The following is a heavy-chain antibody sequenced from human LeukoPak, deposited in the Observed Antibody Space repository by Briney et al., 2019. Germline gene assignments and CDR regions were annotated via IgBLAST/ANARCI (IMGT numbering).Heavy chain of an antibody. CDR1: GFTFSSYG. Sequence: GGSLRLSCAASGFTFSSYGMHWVRQAPGKGLEWVAVISYDGSNKYYADSVKGRFTISRDNSKNTLYLQMNSLRAEDTAVYYCARDGPNDSSGYYFDYWGQGTLVTVSS. V-gene: IGHV3-30*19. J-gene: IGHJ4*02. CDR3: ARDGPNDSSGYYFDY. D-gene: IGHD3-22*01. CDR2: ISYDGSNK.